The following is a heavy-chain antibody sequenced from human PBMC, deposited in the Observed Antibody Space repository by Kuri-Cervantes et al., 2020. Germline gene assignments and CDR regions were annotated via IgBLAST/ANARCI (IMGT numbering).Heavy chain of an antibody. CDR1: GFAFDDYA. CDR3: ARVGADSSGYFLGAVDY. Sequence: GGSLRLSCAASGFAFDDYAMHWVRQAPGKGLGWVSGISWNSGDIDYADSVKGRFTISRDNSKNSLYLQMSSLRAEDTAVFYCARVGADSSGYFLGAVDYWGQGTLVTVSS. V-gene: IGHV3-9*01. CDR2: ISWNSGDI. D-gene: IGHD3-22*01. J-gene: IGHJ4*02.